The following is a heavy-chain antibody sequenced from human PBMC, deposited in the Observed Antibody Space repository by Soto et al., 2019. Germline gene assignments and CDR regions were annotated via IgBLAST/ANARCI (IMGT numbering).Heavy chain of an antibody. CDR1: GYTFTGYY. Sequence: ASVKVSCKASGYTFTGYYMHWARQAPGQGLEWMGWINPNSGGTNYAQKIQGWVTMTRDTSISTAYMELSRLRSDDTAVYFCARGVPIFDEDYNYYYYMDVWGKGTTVTVSS. CDR3: ARGVPIFDEDYNYYYYMDV. CDR2: INPNSGGT. V-gene: IGHV1-2*04. D-gene: IGHD3-3*02. J-gene: IGHJ6*03.